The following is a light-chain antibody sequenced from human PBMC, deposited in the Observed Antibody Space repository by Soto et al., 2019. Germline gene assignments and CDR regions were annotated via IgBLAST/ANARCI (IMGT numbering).Light chain of an antibody. CDR2: DVS. CDR1: QAVNSW. J-gene: IGKJ5*01. Sequence: VTITFRASQAVNSWLAWFQQKPGMAPKLVIYDVSSLQSGVPSRFSGSGSGTEFTLTISSLQPEDFATYYCQQSNNHPISFGQGTRLEIK. CDR3: QQSNNHPIS. V-gene: IGKV1-12*01.